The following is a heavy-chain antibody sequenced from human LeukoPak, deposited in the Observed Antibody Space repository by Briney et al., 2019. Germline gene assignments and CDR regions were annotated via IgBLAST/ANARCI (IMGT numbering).Heavy chain of an antibody. CDR1: GGSFSGYY. J-gene: IGHJ5*02. CDR3: ARPQMAGSGSYWFDP. V-gene: IGHV4-59*08. D-gene: IGHD3-10*01. CDR2: IYYSGST. Sequence: TSETLSLTCAVYGGSFSGYYWSWIRQPPGKGLEWIGYIYYSGSTNYNPSLKSRVTISVDTSKNQFSLKLSSVTAPDTAVYYCARPQMAGSGSYWFDPWGQGTLVTVSS.